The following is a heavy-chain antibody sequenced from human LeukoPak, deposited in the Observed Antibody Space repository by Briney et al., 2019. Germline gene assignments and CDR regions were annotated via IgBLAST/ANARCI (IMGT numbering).Heavy chain of an antibody. CDR3: AGNYDSWTGLNY. D-gene: IGHD3-3*01. CDR1: GFTFSGSA. J-gene: IGHJ4*02. Sequence: GGSLRLSCAASGFTFSGSAMHWVRHASGKGLEWVGHIGNKASNYATDYAPSLKGRFTISRDDSKDTAYLQVNSLKPEDTAVYYCAGNYDSWTGLNYWGLGTLVTVSS. V-gene: IGHV3-73*01. CDR2: IGNKASNYAT.